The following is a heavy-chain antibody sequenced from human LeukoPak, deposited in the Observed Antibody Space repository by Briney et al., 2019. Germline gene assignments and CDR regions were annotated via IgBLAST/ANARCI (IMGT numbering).Heavy chain of an antibody. Sequence: GESLKISCAASGFTFSSYSINWVRQAPGKGLEWVSYISSSSTISYADSVKGRFTISRDNANNSLYLQMNSLRDEDTAVYYCARGGTSSSLAYWGQGTLVTVSS. V-gene: IGHV3-48*02. CDR2: ISSSSTI. D-gene: IGHD4-23*01. CDR1: GFTFSSYS. CDR3: ARGGTSSSLAY. J-gene: IGHJ4*02.